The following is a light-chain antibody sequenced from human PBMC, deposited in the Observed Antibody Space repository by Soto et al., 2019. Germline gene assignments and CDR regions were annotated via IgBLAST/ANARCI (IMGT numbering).Light chain of an antibody. V-gene: IGKV1-39*01. CDR2: EAS. CDR1: QSIDTH. Sequence: DIRMTQSPSSLSASVGDRVTIACRASQSIDTHLNWYQQHPGKAPNALIYEASNLQSGVPSRFSGSGSGTDFTLTISGLQPDASATYYCQQTYSPPATFGQGTKVELK. CDR3: QQTYSPPAT. J-gene: IGKJ1*01.